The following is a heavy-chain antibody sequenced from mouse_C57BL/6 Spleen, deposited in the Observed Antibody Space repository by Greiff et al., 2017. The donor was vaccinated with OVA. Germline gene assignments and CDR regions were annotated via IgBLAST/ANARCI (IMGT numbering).Heavy chain of an antibody. Sequence: QVQLQQPGAELVKPGASVKLSCKASGYTFTSYWMHWVKQRPGQGLEWIGMIHPNSGSTNYNEKFKSKATLTVDKSSSTAYMQLSSLTSEDSAVYDCARGGYDYDGGWYFDVWGTGTTVTVSS. D-gene: IGHD2-4*01. CDR2: IHPNSGST. CDR3: ARGGYDYDGGWYFDV. CDR1: GYTFTSYW. J-gene: IGHJ1*03. V-gene: IGHV1-64*01.